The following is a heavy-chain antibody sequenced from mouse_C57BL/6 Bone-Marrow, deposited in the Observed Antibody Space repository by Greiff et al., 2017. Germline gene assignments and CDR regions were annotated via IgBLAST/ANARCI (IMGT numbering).Heavy chain of an antibody. CDR3: ARLSLVSSGDWYFDV. CDR2: INSDGGST. CDR1: EYEFPSHD. J-gene: IGHJ1*03. Sequence: EVKLVESGGGLVQPGESLKLSCESNEYEFPSHDMSWVRKTPEKRLELVAAINSDGGSTYYPDTMERRFIISRDNTKKTLYLQMSSLRSEDTALYYCARLSLVSSGDWYFDVWGTGTTVTVSS. D-gene: IGHD3-2*02. V-gene: IGHV5-2*01.